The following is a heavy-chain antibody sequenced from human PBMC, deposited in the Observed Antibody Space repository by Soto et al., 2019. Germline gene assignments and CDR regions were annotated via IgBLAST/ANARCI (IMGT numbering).Heavy chain of an antibody. CDR2: IYYSGST. CDR3: ARTCGGDCYDAFDI. V-gene: IGHV4-31*03. Sequence: PSETLSLTCTVSGGSISSGGYYWSWIRQHTGKGLEWIGYIYYSGSTYYNPSLTSRVTISVDTSKNQFSLKLSSVPAADTAGSYCARTCGGDCYDAFDIWGQGTMVTVSS. CDR1: GGSISSGGYY. J-gene: IGHJ3*02. D-gene: IGHD2-21*02.